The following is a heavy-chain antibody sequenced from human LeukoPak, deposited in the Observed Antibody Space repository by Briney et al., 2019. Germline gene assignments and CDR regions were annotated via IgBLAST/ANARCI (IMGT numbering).Heavy chain of an antibody. J-gene: IGHJ4*02. Sequence: GASVKVSCKASGYTFTGYYMHWVRQAPGQGLEWMGWINPNSGGTNYAQKFQGRVTMTRDTSISTAYMELSRLRSDDTAVYYCAREPLRGIQLWFDWGQGTLVTVSS. CDR3: AREPLRGIQLWFD. D-gene: IGHD5-18*01. CDR2: INPNSGGT. CDR1: GYTFTGYY. V-gene: IGHV1-2*02.